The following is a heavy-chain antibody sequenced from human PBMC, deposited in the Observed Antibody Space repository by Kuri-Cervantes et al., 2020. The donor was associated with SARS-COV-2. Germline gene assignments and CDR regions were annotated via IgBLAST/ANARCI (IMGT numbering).Heavy chain of an antibody. CDR2: INHSGST. J-gene: IGHJ2*01. D-gene: IGHD5-24*01. CDR1: GFSFSSYG. Sequence: GSLRLSCAASGFSFSSYGMSWIRQPPGKGLEWIGEINHSGSTNYNPSLKSRITISVDTSKNQFSLKLSSVTAADTAVYYCARDQRSWLQYRASNWYFDLWSRGTLVTVSS. V-gene: IGHV4-34*01. CDR3: ARDQRSWLQYRASNWYFDL.